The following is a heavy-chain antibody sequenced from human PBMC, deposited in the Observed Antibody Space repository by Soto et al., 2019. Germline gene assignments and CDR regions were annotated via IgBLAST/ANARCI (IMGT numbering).Heavy chain of an antibody. Sequence: EVQLVESGGGLVRPGGSLRLSCAAAGFTFSYYWMHWVRQAPGKGLVWVSRIHSDGSSTTYADFVKGRFIIARDNARNTVDLQMNSVRVEDTAVYYGAIGDLGAFDLWGQGTVVTVSS. CDR3: AIGDLGAFDL. CDR2: IHSDGSST. D-gene: IGHD3-16*01. J-gene: IGHJ3*01. V-gene: IGHV3-74*01. CDR1: GFTFSYYW.